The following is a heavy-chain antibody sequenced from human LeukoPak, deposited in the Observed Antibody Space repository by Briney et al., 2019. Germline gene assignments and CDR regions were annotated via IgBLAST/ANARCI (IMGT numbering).Heavy chain of an antibody. Sequence: PSETLSLTCAVYGGSFSGYYWSWIRQPPGKGLEWIGEINHSGSTNYNPSLKSRVTISVDTSKNQFSLKLSSVTAADTAVYYYARDIAVAGTDYWGQGTLVTVSS. J-gene: IGHJ4*02. CDR3: ARDIAVAGTDY. D-gene: IGHD6-19*01. V-gene: IGHV4-34*01. CDR2: INHSGST. CDR1: GGSFSGYY.